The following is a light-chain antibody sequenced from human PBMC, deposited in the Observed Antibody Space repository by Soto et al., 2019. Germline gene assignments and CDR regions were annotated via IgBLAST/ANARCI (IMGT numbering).Light chain of an antibody. CDR3: QQYNNWPPWT. CDR2: DAS. J-gene: IGKJ1*01. CDR1: QSVSNN. Sequence: ILMTQSPATLSVSPGERATLSCRASQSVSNNIAWYQQKPGQAPRLLIYDASTRATGIPARLSGSGSGTEFTLTISGLQSEDFAVYYCQQYNNWPPWTFGQGTKVEIK. V-gene: IGKV3-15*01.